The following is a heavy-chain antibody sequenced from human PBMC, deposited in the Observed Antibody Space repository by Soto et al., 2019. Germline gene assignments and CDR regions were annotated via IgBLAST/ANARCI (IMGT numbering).Heavy chain of an antibody. CDR2: MSYDGNKK. CDR3: AKGNGPRGGYATAWYQGLFDY. CDR1: GFTVSNYA. J-gene: IGHJ4*02. Sequence: QVQLVDSGGGVVQPGWSLRLSCAASGFTVSNYAMHWVRQAPGTGLEWVAVMSYDGNKKYYADSVKGRFTISRDTSTNTLYLQMNSLRTEDTAVYYCAKGNGPRGGYATAWYQGLFDYWGQGTLVTVSS. V-gene: IGHV3-30*18. D-gene: IGHD5-12*01.